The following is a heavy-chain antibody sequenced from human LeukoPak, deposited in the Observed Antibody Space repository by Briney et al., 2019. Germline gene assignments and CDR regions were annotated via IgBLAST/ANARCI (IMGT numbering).Heavy chain of an antibody. V-gene: IGHV3-48*04. Sequence: GGSLRLSCAASGFTLSTYSVSWVRQAPGKGLEWVSYISSSSSTIYYADSVKGRFSISRDNAKNSLYLQMSSLRAEDTAVYYCARGDRGHSYSNFDYWGQGTLVTVSS. D-gene: IGHD5-18*01. CDR2: ISSSSSTI. J-gene: IGHJ4*02. CDR1: GFTLSTYS. CDR3: ARGDRGHSYSNFDY.